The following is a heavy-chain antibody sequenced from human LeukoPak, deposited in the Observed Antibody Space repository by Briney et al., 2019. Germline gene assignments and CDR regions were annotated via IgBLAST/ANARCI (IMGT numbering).Heavy chain of an antibody. D-gene: IGHD7-27*01. Sequence: SQTLSLTGTVSGGSISSGSYYWSWIRQPAGKGLEWIGRIYTSGSTNYNPSLKSRVTISVDTSKNQFSLKLSSVTAADTAVYYCARQTTGDLYYYYYYMDVWGKGTTVTVSS. CDR2: IYTSGST. J-gene: IGHJ6*03. CDR3: ARQTTGDLYYYYYYMDV. CDR1: GGSISSGSYY. V-gene: IGHV4-61*02.